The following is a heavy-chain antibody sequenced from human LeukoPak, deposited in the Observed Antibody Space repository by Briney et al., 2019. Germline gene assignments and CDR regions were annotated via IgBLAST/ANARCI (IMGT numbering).Heavy chain of an antibody. Sequence: GGSLRLSCAPSGFTFSNHGMHWVRQAPGKGLEWVAIISSDGSRKYYAHSVEGRFTISRDNSKNTLYLQMDSLRAEDTAVYYCAKKKGLRLSEPWFDPWGQGTLVTVSS. CDR3: AKKKGLRLSEPWFDP. V-gene: IGHV3-30*18. CDR1: GFTFSNHG. J-gene: IGHJ5*02. D-gene: IGHD5-12*01. CDR2: ISSDGSRK.